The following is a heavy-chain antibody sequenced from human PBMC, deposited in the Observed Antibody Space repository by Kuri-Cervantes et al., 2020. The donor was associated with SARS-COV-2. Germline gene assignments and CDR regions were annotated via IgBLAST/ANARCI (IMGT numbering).Heavy chain of an antibody. J-gene: IGHJ6*03. CDR1: GHTLTNYW. CDR3: ARRAYGEEVDYYYMDV. Sequence: GGSLRLSCKASGHTLTNYWIGWVRQMPGKGLEWMGIIYPGDSDTRYSPSFQGQVTISADKSINTAFLQWSSLKASDTAIYYCARRAYGEEVDYYYMDVWGKGTAVTVSS. CDR2: IYPGDSDT. V-gene: IGHV5-51*01. D-gene: IGHD4-17*01.